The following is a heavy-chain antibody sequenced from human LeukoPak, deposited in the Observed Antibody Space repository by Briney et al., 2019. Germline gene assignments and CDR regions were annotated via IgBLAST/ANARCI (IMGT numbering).Heavy chain of an antibody. J-gene: IGHJ2*01. CDR1: GGXISISNSNW. CDR3: ARDLHGGNSFTSDWYFDL. CDR2: IYHSGRT. Sequence: SGTLSLTCAVSGGXISISNSNWWSWVRQPPGKGLEWIGEIYHSGRTNYNPSLKSRVTISVDKSKNQFSLKLSSVTAADTAVYYCARDLHGGNSFTSDWYFDLWGRGTLVTVSS. D-gene: IGHD4-23*01. V-gene: IGHV4-4*02.